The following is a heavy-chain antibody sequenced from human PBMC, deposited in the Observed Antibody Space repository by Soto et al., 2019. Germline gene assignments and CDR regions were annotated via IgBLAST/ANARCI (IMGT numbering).Heavy chain of an antibody. CDR1: GYTVTAQY. D-gene: IGHD6-19*01. V-gene: IGHV1-2*02. CDR3: AKGDSSWVSWFDP. CDR2: INPTTGAT. Sequence: ASVKVSCKASGYTVTAQYLHWVRKAPGEGLEWMGWINPTTGATRYAQKFQGRVTMTRDTSMSTAYLEVRSLRPDDTAVYYCAKGDSSWVSWFDPRGQGTLVTVSS. J-gene: IGHJ5*02.